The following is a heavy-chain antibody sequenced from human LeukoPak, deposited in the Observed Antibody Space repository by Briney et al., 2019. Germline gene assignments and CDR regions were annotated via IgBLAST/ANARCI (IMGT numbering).Heavy chain of an antibody. J-gene: IGHJ4*02. V-gene: IGHV3-23*01. Sequence: GGSLRLSCAASGFTFSSYAMSWVRQAPGKGLEWVSAISGSGGSTYYADSVRGRFTISRDNSENTLYLQMNSLGAEDMAVYYCAKGPLIEVAGTTWDYWGQGTQVTVSS. D-gene: IGHD6-19*01. CDR3: AKGPLIEVAGTTWDY. CDR2: ISGSGGST. CDR1: GFTFSSYA.